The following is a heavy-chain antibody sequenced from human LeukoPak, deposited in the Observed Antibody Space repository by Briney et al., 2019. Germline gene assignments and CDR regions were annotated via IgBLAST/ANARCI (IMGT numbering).Heavy chain of an antibody. CDR1: GGSISSYY. Sequence: SETLSLTCTVSGGSISSYYWSWIQQPPGKGLEWIGYIYYSGSTNYDPSLKSRVTISVDTSKNQFSLKLSSVTAADTAVYYCARRSSGYYHYFDYWGQGTLVTVSS. J-gene: IGHJ4*02. CDR3: ARRSSGYYHYFDY. CDR2: IYYSGST. D-gene: IGHD3-22*01. V-gene: IGHV4-59*01.